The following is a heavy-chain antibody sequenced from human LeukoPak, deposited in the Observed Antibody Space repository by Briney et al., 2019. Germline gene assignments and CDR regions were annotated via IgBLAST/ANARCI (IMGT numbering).Heavy chain of an antibody. CDR2: ISYDGSNK. D-gene: IGHD6-25*01. V-gene: IGHV3-30-3*01. Sequence: GGSLRLSCAASGFTFSSYAMHWVRRAPGKGLEWVAVISYDGSNKYYADSMKGRFTISRDNSKNTLYLQMNSLRAEDTAVYYCAREYIAAFDYWGQGTLVTVSS. CDR1: GFTFSSYA. J-gene: IGHJ4*02. CDR3: AREYIAAFDY.